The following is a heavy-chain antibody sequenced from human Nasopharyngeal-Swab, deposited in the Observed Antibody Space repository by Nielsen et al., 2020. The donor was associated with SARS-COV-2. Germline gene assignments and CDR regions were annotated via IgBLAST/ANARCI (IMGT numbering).Heavy chain of an antibody. CDR1: GYTFTSYG. Sequence: ASVKVSCKASGYTFTSYGISWVRQAPGQGLEWMGWISAYNGNTNYAQKLQGRVSMTTDTSTSTAYMELRSLRSDDTAAYYCARAEERGRQTGRFGYWGQGTLVTVSS. CDR2: ISAYNGNT. J-gene: IGHJ4*02. D-gene: IGHD7-27*01. V-gene: IGHV1-18*04. CDR3: ARAEERGRQTGRFGY.